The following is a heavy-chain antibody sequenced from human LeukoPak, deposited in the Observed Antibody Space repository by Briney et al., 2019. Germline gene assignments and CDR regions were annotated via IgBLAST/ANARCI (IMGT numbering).Heavy chain of an antibody. CDR3: ARDRDDYGDPDAFNV. CDR1: GFTFSNAW. Sequence: GGSLRLSCAASGFTFSNAWMSWVRQAPGKGLEWVGRIKNKIDGGTTDYAAPVKGRFTISRDNSKNTLYLQMNSLRAEDTAVYYCARDRDDYGDPDAFNVWGQGAVVTVSS. D-gene: IGHD4-17*01. CDR2: IKNKIDGGTT. J-gene: IGHJ3*01. V-gene: IGHV3-15*01.